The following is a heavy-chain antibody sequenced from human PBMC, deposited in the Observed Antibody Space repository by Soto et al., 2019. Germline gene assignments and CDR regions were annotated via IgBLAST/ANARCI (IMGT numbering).Heavy chain of an antibody. D-gene: IGHD3-22*01. Sequence: SQTLSLTRTVLGGSISSSSYYWGRIRHNPGKGLERIGSIYYSGLNYYNPSLKSRVTISVDTSKNQFSLKLSSVTAADTAVYYCARFYYDSSGYRPSPYYYYYGMDVWGQGTTVTVSS. CDR2: IYYSGLN. CDR1: GGSISSSSYY. V-gene: IGHV4-39*01. CDR3: ARFYYDSSGYRPSPYYYYYGMDV. J-gene: IGHJ6*02.